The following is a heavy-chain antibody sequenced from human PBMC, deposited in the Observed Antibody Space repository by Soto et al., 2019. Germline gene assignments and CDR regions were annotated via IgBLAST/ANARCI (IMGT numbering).Heavy chain of an antibody. Sequence: SGTLSLTCTVSGGSISSYYWSWIRQPPGKGLEWIGYIYYSGGTNYNPSLKSRVTISVDTSKNQFSLKLSSVTAADTAVYYCATGTVDTAMGPQSYYYYYYGMDVWGQGTTVTVSS. CDR3: ATGTVDTAMGPQSYYYYYYGMDV. V-gene: IGHV4-59*01. CDR1: GGSISSYY. D-gene: IGHD5-18*01. CDR2: IYYSGGT. J-gene: IGHJ6*02.